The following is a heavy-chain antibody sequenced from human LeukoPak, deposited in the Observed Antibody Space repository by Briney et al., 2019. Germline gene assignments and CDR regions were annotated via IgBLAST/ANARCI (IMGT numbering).Heavy chain of an antibody. CDR2: ISGSGGST. Sequence: GGSLRLSCAASGFTFSSYAMSWVRQAPGKGLEWVSAISGSGGSTYYADSVKDRFTISRDNSKNTLYLQMNSLRAEDTAVYYCAKDPTPGIVVVSALDIWGQGTMVTVSS. V-gene: IGHV3-23*01. D-gene: IGHD3-22*01. CDR1: GFTFSSYA. J-gene: IGHJ3*02. CDR3: AKDPTPGIVVVSALDI.